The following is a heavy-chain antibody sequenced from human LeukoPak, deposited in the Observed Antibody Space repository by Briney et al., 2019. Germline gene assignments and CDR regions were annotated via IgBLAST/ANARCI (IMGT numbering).Heavy chain of an antibody. J-gene: IGHJ4*02. CDR2: VSSSGFIT. V-gene: IGHV3-48*03. CDR1: GFLFSNYE. CDR3: ARDRGSYYNFDQ. Sequence: GGSLRLSCVASGFLFSNYEMNWVRQAPGKGLDWVAYVSSSGFITYYADSVKGRSTISRDNANSSLYLQMNTLRADDTAIYYCARDRGSYYNFDQWGQGTLVTVSS. D-gene: IGHD3-10*01.